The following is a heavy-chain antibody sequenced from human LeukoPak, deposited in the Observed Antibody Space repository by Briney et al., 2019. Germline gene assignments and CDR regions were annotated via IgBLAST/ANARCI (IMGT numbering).Heavy chain of an antibody. CDR2: ISEGGGST. J-gene: IGHJ4*02. D-gene: IGHD3-10*01. V-gene: IGHV3-23*01. CDR1: GISLSNYA. CDR3: AKRGVVIRGILVIGYHQEAYHYDF. Sequence: SGGSLRLPCVVSGISLSNYAMTWVRQAPGKGLEWVSYISEGGGSTTYADSVKGRFTISRDTSLNTLYLQMNNLRAEDTAVYFCAKRGVVIRGILVIGYHQEAYHYDFWGQGVLVTVSS.